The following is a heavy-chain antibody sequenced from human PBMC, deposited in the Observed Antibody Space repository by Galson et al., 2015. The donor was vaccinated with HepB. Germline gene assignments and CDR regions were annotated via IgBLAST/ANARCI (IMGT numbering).Heavy chain of an antibody. Sequence: SLRLSCAASGFTFSNYAMTWVRQAPGKGLEWVSGIGGDAVTTYYADSVKGRFTISRDNSKNTLYLQMNSLRAEDTALYYCAKFARHQLRDDYWGQGTLVTVSS. D-gene: IGHD2-2*01. V-gene: IGHV3-23*01. J-gene: IGHJ4*02. CDR3: AKFARHQLRDDY. CDR1: GFTFSNYA. CDR2: IGGDAVTT.